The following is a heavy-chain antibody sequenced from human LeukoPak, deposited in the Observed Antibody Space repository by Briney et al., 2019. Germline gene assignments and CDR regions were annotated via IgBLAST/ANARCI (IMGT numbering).Heavy chain of an antibody. D-gene: IGHD1/OR15-1a*01. CDR1: GFTFSSYS. Sequence: GGSLRLSCAASGFTFSSYSMNWVRQAPGKGLEWVSSISSSSSYIYYADSVKGRFTISRDNAKNSLYLQMNSLRAEDTAVYYCARVGRRTGTAPPYYMDVWGKGTTVTVSS. J-gene: IGHJ6*03. CDR2: ISSSSSYI. V-gene: IGHV3-21*04. CDR3: ARVGRRTGTAPPYYMDV.